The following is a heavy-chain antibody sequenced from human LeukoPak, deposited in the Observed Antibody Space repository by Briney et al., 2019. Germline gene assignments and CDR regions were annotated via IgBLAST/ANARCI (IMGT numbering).Heavy chain of an antibody. V-gene: IGHV4-59*01. D-gene: IGHD5-18*01. J-gene: IGHJ4*02. CDR3: ARADTAMVSFDY. CDR1: GGSISSYY. Sequence: KPSETLSLTCTLSGGSISSYYWSWIRQPPGKGLEWIGYIYYSGSTNYNPSLKSRVTISVDTSKNQFSLKLSSVTAADTAVYYCARADTAMVSFDYWGQGTLVTVSS. CDR2: IYYSGST.